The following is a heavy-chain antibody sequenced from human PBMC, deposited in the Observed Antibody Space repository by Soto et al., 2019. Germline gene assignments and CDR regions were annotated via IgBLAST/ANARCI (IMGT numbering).Heavy chain of an antibody. Sequence: GGSLRLSCAASGFSFSTYSMNWVRQAPGKGLEWIAFIRSSNGDIYYADSVKGRFTISSDSAQNSLYLQMNSLTAEDTAIYYCARDYNYVYDSWGQGSLVTVSS. D-gene: IGHD5-18*01. CDR1: GFSFSTYS. CDR2: IRSSNGDI. V-gene: IGHV3-48*01. J-gene: IGHJ5*01. CDR3: ARDYNYVYDS.